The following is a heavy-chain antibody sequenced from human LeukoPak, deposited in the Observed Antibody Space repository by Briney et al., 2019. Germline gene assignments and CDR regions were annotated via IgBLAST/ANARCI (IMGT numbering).Heavy chain of an antibody. Sequence: PGGSLRLSCAASGFTFSNYWMGWVRQAPGKRLEWVANMNIDGSEKYYADSVKGRFSISRDNSKNTLYLQMNSLRAEDTAVYYCARGGYSSGWDYFDYWGQGTLVTVSS. D-gene: IGHD6-19*01. CDR2: MNIDGSEK. CDR3: ARGGYSSGWDYFDY. CDR1: GFTFSNYW. J-gene: IGHJ4*02. V-gene: IGHV3-7*01.